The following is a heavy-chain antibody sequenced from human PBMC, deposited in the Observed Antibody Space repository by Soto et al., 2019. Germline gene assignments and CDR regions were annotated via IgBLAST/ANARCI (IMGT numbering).Heavy chain of an antibody. Sequence: EVQLLESGGGLVQPGGSLTLSCATSRFMFSNYAMSWVRQAPGKGLEWVSSISGSGDGTYSADSVKGRFTISRDNSKNTLFLQMTSLRAEDTAVYYCARGYCSGVSCYTIDAFDVWGQGTMVTVSS. CDR1: RFMFSNYA. V-gene: IGHV3-23*01. CDR2: ISGSGDGT. D-gene: IGHD2-15*01. J-gene: IGHJ3*01. CDR3: ARGYCSGVSCYTIDAFDV.